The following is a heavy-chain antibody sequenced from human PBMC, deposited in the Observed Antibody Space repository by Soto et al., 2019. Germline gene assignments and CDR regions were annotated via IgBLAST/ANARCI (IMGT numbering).Heavy chain of an antibody. CDR2: TYYRSKWYY. J-gene: IGHJ4*02. V-gene: IGHV6-1*01. CDR3: ARDPGYSLDY. D-gene: IGHD5-18*01. CDR1: GDSVSIKSAA. Sequence: SQTLSLTCAISGDSVSIKSAAWNWIRQSLSRGLEWLGRTYYRSKWYYDYADSVKSRITINSDTSKNQFSLQLNSVTPEDTAVYYCARDPGYSLDYWGQGTLVTVSS.